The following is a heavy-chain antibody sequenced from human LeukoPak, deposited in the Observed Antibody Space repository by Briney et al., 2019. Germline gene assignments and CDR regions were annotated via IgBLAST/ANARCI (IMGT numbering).Heavy chain of an antibody. V-gene: IGHV4-59*11. CDR3: ARLLDNDTSGRPDTFDM. J-gene: IGHJ3*02. D-gene: IGHD3-22*01. CDR1: GGSISGHY. Sequence: SETLSLTCAVSGGSISGHYWSWIRQPPGKGLEWIGYVYYSGKTYYSSSLRSRVTISVDTSKSHFSLKLTSVTAADTAVYYCARLLDNDTSGRPDTFDMCGQGTMVTVSS. CDR2: VYYSGKT.